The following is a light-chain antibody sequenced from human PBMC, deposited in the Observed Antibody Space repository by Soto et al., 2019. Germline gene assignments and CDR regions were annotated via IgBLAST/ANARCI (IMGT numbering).Light chain of an antibody. J-gene: IGKJ4*01. Sequence: DIQLTQSPSFLSASVGDRVTITCRASQGISSYLAWYQQRPGKAPKLLIYAASTLQSGVPSRFSGSGSGTEFTLSISSLQPEHFATYYCQQLNSYPLTFAGVTKVEIK. V-gene: IGKV1-9*01. CDR1: QGISSY. CDR2: AAS. CDR3: QQLNSYPLT.